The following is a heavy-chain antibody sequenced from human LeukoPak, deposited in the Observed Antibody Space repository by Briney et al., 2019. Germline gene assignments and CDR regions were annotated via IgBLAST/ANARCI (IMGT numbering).Heavy chain of an antibody. D-gene: IGHD3-10*01. CDR1: GGSFSGYY. V-gene: IGHV4-34*01. Sequence: SETLSLTCAVYGGSFSGYYWSWIRQPPGKGLEWNGEINHSGSTNYNPSLKSRVTISVDTSKNQFSLKLSSVTAADTAVYCCARPRYGSGSYYFDYWGQGTLVTVSS. CDR2: INHSGST. CDR3: ARPRYGSGSYYFDY. J-gene: IGHJ4*02.